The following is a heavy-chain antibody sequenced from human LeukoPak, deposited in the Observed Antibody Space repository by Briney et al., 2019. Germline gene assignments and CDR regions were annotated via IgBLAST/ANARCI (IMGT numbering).Heavy chain of an antibody. J-gene: IGHJ4*02. CDR2: INHSGST. V-gene: IGHV4-34*01. CDR1: GGSFSGYY. Sequence: PSETLSLTCAVYGGSFSGYYWSWIRQPPGKGLEWIGEINHSGSTNYNPSLKSRVTISVDTSKNQFSLKLSSVTAADTAVYYCARGIPSTWYSSGWIRGWGQGTLVTVSS. CDR3: ARGIPSTWYSSGWIRG. D-gene: IGHD6-19*01.